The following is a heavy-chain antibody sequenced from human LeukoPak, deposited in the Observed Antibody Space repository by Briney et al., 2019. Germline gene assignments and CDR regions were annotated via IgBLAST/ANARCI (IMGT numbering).Heavy chain of an antibody. CDR3: ARALKYSSGWYFDY. J-gene: IGHJ4*02. Sequence: GASVKVSCKASGYTFTSYGISWVGQAPGQGLEWMGWISAYNGNTIYAQKLQGRVTMTTDTSTSTAYMELRSLRSEDTAVYYCARALKYSSGWYFDYWGQGNLVTASS. CDR2: ISAYNGNT. V-gene: IGHV1-18*04. D-gene: IGHD6-19*01. CDR1: GYTFTSYG.